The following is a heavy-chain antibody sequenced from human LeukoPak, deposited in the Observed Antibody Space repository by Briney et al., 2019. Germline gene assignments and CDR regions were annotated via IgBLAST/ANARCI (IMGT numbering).Heavy chain of an antibody. Sequence: SGPALVKPTQTLTLTCTFSGFSLSTSGMGVSWVRQPPGKDLEWLALIEWDDEKYYTTSLKNRLNISKDTSKTQVVLTMSNMDPVDTATYYCARFISGSTPQSDDDFDIWGQGTMVTVSS. D-gene: IGHD1-26*01. CDR1: GFSLSTSGMG. V-gene: IGHV2-70*20. J-gene: IGHJ3*02. CDR3: ARFISGSTPQSDDDFDI. CDR2: IEWDDEK.